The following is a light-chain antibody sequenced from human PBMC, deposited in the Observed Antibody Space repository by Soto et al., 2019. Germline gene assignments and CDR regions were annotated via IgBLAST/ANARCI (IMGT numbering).Light chain of an antibody. Sequence: EIVLTQSPGALSLSPGERATLSCRASQSVSSGYLAWYQQKPGQAPSLLIYGASSRATGIPDRFSGSGSGTDFTLTISRLEPEDFAVYFCQQYSNSPQTFGQWTKVDIK. CDR1: QSVSSGY. CDR2: GAS. CDR3: QQYSNSPQT. V-gene: IGKV3-20*01. J-gene: IGKJ1*01.